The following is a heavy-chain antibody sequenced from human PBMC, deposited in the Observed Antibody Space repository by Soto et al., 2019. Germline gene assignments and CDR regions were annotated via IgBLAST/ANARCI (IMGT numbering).Heavy chain of an antibody. V-gene: IGHV3-48*01. D-gene: IGHD2-21*01. Sequence: EVQLVESGGGLVQPGGSLRLSCAASGFIFSRYSMNWVRQAPGKGLEWVSYISSSGSIIYYADSVKGRFTISRDNAKNSLYLQMNSLRAEDTAVYYCARGGDTGLFDYWGQGTLVTVSS. CDR2: ISSSGSII. J-gene: IGHJ4*02. CDR3: ARGGDTGLFDY. CDR1: GFIFSRYS.